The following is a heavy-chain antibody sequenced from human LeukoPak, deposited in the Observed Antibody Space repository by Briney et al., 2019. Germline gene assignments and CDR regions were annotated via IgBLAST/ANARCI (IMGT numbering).Heavy chain of an antibody. D-gene: IGHD2-2*01. CDR2: ISSSGSPI. J-gene: IGHJ4*02. Sequence: PGGSLRLSCAASGFTFSDYYMSWIRQAPGKGLEWVSYISSSGSPINYADSVKGRFTIPRDNAKNSLYLQMNSLRAEDTAVYYCARGVRPVAMRNYFDYWGQGTLVTVSS. CDR3: ARGVRPVAMRNYFDY. V-gene: IGHV3-11*01. CDR1: GFTFSDYY.